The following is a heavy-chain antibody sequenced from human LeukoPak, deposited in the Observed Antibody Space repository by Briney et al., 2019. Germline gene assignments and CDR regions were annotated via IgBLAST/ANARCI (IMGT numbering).Heavy chain of an antibody. CDR2: ISSSGSTI. Sequence: GGSLRLSCAASGFTFSSYEMNWVRQAPGKGLEWVSYISSSGSTIYYADSVKGRFTISRDNAKNSLYLQMNSLRAEDTAVYYCARTKYSSPGAFDTWGQGTMVTVSS. CDR3: ARTKYSSPGAFDT. D-gene: IGHD6-6*01. J-gene: IGHJ3*02. V-gene: IGHV3-48*03. CDR1: GFTFSSYE.